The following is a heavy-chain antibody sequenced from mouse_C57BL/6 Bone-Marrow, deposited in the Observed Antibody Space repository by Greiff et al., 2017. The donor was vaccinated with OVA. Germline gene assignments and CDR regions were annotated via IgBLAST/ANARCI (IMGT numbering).Heavy chain of an antibody. CDR2: ISNGGGST. V-gene: IGHV5-12*01. Sequence: EVQLKESGGGLVQPGGSLKLSCAASGFTFSDYYMYWVRQTPEKRLEWVAYISNGGGSTYYPDTVKGRFTISRDNAKNTLYLQMSRLKSEDTAMYYCARGGYWGQGTSVTVSS. CDR1: GFTFSDYY. CDR3: ARGGY. J-gene: IGHJ4*01.